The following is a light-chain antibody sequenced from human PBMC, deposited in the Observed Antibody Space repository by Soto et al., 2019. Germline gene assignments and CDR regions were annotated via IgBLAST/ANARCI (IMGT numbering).Light chain of an antibody. CDR3: QQRGGSPPRT. Sequence: EIVLTQSPGTLSLSPGERATLSCRASQTVLTNYLAWYQQRPGQAPRLLIYGASSRAAGIPDRFIGSGSGTDFTLTITRLEREDFAVYYCQQRGGSPPRTFGQGTKVEIK. CDR2: GAS. CDR1: QTVLTNY. V-gene: IGKV3-20*01. J-gene: IGKJ1*01.